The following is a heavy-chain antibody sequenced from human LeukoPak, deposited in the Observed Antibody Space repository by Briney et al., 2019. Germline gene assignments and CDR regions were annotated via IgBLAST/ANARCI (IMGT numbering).Heavy chain of an antibody. V-gene: IGHV3-23*01. D-gene: IGHD6-19*01. CDR3: AKDSAETYGSFWSGVYYFDY. Sequence: PGRSLRLSCAASGFTFSNFAMSWVRQAPGKGLEWVSSISHSGGSTYFADSVKGRFTISRDNSKNTLSLQMNSLRAEDTAVYYCAKDSAETYGSFWSGVYYFDYWGQGTPVTVSS. CDR2: ISHSGGST. CDR1: GFTFSNFA. J-gene: IGHJ4*02.